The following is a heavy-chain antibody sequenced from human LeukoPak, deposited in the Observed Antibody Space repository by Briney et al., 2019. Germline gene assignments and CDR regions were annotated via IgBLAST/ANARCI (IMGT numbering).Heavy chain of an antibody. D-gene: IGHD5-24*01. J-gene: IGHJ3*02. CDR1: GGSISSYY. Sequence: SETLSLTCTVSGGSISSYYWSWIRQPPGKGLEWIGYIYYSGSTNYNPSLKSRVTMSVDTSKNQFSLKLSSVTAADTAVYYCARVGGYNKDDAFDIWGQGTMVTVSS. V-gene: IGHV4-59*12. CDR3: ARVGGYNKDDAFDI. CDR2: IYYSGST.